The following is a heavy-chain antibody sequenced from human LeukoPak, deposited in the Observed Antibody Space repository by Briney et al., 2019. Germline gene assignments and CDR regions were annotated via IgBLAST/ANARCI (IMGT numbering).Heavy chain of an antibody. CDR3: ARVGGSNWYGWLDP. CDR1: GGSISDYY. V-gene: IGHV4-59*01. J-gene: IGHJ5*02. CDR2: IYYSGST. D-gene: IGHD6-13*01. Sequence: SETLSLTCTVSGGSISDYYLSWIRHPPGGGLQWIGYIYYSGSTNYNPLFKSRVTLSVDTSKKQFSLKLSSVTAADTALYYCARVGGSNWYGWLDPWGQGTLVTVSS.